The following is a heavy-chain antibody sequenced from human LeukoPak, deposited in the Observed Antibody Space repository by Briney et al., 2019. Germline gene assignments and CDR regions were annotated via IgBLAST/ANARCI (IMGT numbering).Heavy chain of an antibody. V-gene: IGHV4-4*07. CDR2: VYASESS. CDR3: AREPGGDSSGYYEY. Sequence: SETLSLTCTVSGASISSHYWSWIRQPAGKGLEWIGRVYASESSNYNPSLKSRVTISVDTSKNQFSLKLSSVTAADTAVYYCAREPGGDSSGYYEYWGQGTLVTVSS. D-gene: IGHD3-22*01. CDR1: GASISSHY. J-gene: IGHJ4*02.